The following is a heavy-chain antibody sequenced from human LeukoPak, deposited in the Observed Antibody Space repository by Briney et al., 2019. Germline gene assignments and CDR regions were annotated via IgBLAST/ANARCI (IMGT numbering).Heavy chain of an antibody. V-gene: IGHV4-4*02. CDR3: ARGIPGYFGTSGYYYEY. D-gene: IGHD3-22*01. CDR1: GDSISSNYW. CDR2: IHHSEST. Sequence: SETLSLTCAVSGDSISSNYWWTWVRPPPGKGLEWIGEIHHSESTNFSPSLKSRVTISVDKSKNHFSLSLTSVSAADTAVYYCARGIPGYFGTSGYYYEYWGQGILVTVSS. J-gene: IGHJ4*02.